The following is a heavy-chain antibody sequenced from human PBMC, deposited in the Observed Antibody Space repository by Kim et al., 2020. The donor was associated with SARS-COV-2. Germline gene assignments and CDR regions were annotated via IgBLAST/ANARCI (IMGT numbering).Heavy chain of an antibody. D-gene: IGHD6-19*01. V-gene: IGHV3-9*01. CDR3: AKGGSGWHYYYYGMDV. J-gene: IGHJ6*02. Sequence: SVNAPLTISRDNAKNSLYLQMNSLRAEDTALYYCAKGGSGWHYYYYGMDVWGQGTTVTVSS.